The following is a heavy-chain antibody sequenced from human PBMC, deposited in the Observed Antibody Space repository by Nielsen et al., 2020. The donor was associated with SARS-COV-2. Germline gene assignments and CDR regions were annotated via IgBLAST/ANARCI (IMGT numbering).Heavy chain of an antibody. V-gene: IGHV4-30-4*01. Sequence: WIRQPPGKGLEWIGYIYYSGSTYYNPSLKSRVTISVDTSKNQFSLKLSSVTAADTAVYYCARQLRRATMIVVAAGGYFDYWGQGTLVTVSS. D-gene: IGHD3-22*01. J-gene: IGHJ4*02. CDR3: ARQLRRATMIVVAAGGYFDY. CDR2: IYYSGST.